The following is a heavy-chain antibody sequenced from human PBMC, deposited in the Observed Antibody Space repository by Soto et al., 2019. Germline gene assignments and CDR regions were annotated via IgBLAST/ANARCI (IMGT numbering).Heavy chain of an antibody. CDR1: GFTFSSYW. CDR2: IKQDGSEK. CDR3: ARVQSVTTRDWYFDL. Sequence: PGGSVRLSCAASGFTFSSYWMSWVRQAPGKGLEWVANIKQDGSEKYYVDPVKGRFTISRDNAKNSLYLQMNSLRAEDTAVYYCARVQSVTTRDWYFDLWGRGTQVTVSS. V-gene: IGHV3-7*01. J-gene: IGHJ2*01. D-gene: IGHD4-17*01.